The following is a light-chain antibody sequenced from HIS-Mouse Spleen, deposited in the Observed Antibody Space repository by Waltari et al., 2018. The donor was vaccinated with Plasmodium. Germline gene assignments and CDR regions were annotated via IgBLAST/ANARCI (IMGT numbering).Light chain of an antibody. CDR2: GAS. CDR1: QSVSSSY. V-gene: IGKV3-20*01. Sequence: IVLTQSPGTLSLSPGERASQSVSSSYLAWYHQNPGQAPRLLIYGASSRATGIPDRFSGSGSGTDFTLTISRLEPEDFAVYYCQQYGSSPLTFGGGTKVEIK. J-gene: IGKJ4*01. CDR3: QQYGSSPLT.